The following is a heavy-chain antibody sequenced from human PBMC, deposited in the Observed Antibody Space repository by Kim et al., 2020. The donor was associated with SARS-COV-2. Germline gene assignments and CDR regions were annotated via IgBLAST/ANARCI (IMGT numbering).Heavy chain of an antibody. V-gene: IGHV1-2*06. CDR1: GYTFTGYY. D-gene: IGHD3-22*01. CDR3: ARTYDSGPLGAFDI. J-gene: IGHJ3*02. Sequence: ASVKVSCKASGYTFTGYYMHWVRQAPGQGLEWMGRINPNSGGTNYAQKFQGRVTMTRDTSISTAYMELSRLRSDDTAVYYCARTYDSGPLGAFDIWGQGTMVTVSS. CDR2: INPNSGGT.